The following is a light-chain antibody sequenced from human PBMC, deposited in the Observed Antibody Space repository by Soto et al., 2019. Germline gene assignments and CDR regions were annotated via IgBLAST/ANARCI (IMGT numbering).Light chain of an antibody. Sequence: DIQLTQSPSSLSASVGDTVTITCRAGQTVKNYLNWYQLKPGKVPKLLIYAASSLQNGVPARFVGGASGTDFTLTIITLQPEDFVTYYCQQSYSDRQTFGQGTKLEI. CDR2: AAS. CDR1: QTVKNY. J-gene: IGKJ2*01. CDR3: QQSYSDRQT. V-gene: IGKV1-39*01.